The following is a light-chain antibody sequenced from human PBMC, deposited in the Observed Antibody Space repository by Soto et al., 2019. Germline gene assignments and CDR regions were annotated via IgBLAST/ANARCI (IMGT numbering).Light chain of an antibody. Sequence: DIQMTQSPSSLSASVGDRVTISCRASQTISMYLNWYQQKPGKAPILLISAASSLQTGVPSRFNGSGSGTEFPLTVSSLQPEDLATYYCQQSYTTPPLTFGGGTKVEI. CDR1: QTISMY. J-gene: IGKJ4*01. CDR2: AAS. CDR3: QQSYTTPPLT. V-gene: IGKV1-39*01.